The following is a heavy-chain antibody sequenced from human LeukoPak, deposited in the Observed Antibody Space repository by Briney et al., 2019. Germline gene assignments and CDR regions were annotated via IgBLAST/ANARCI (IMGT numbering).Heavy chain of an antibody. CDR3: AMKDHIVTGFDD. V-gene: IGHV3-23*01. CDR1: RPIHSTYA. CDR2: ISGSGGST. D-gene: IGHD3-9*01. J-gene: IGHJ4*02. Sequence: SGPSLVLSPVTSRPIHSTYAMSWVRQAPGKGLEWVSAISGSGGSTYYADSVKGRLTISRDNSKNTLYLQMNSLRAEDTAVYYCAMKDHIVTGFDDWGQGTLVTVPS.